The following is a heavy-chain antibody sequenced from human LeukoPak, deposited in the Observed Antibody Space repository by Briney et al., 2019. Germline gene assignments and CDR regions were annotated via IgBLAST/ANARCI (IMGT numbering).Heavy chain of an antibody. CDR2: IWYDGGNK. CDR3: ARGRGYDSGTYNYAFSDY. V-gene: IGHV3-33*01. CDR1: GFTFSNYG. Sequence: PGRSLRLSCAASGFTFSNYGMHWVRQAPGKGLEWVAVIWYDGGNKYYADSVKGRFTISRDNSKNTLYLQMNSLTPEDTAVYYCARGRGYDSGTYNYAFSDYWGQGTLVTVSS. J-gene: IGHJ4*02. D-gene: IGHD3-22*01.